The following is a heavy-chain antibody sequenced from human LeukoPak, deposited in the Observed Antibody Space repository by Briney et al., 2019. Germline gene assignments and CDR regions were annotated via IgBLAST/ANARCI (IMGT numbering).Heavy chain of an antibody. Sequence: PSETLSLTCTVSGGSISSGDYYWSWIRQPPGKGLEWIGYIYYSGSTYYNPSLKSRVTMSVDTSKNQFSPKLSSVTAADTAVYYCARELTYADYWGQGTLVTVSS. D-gene: IGHD4/OR15-4a*01. V-gene: IGHV4-30-4*01. J-gene: IGHJ4*02. CDR1: GGSISSGDYY. CDR2: IYYSGST. CDR3: ARELTYADY.